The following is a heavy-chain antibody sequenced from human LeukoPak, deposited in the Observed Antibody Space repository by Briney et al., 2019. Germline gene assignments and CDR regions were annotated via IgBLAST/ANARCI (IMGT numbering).Heavy chain of an antibody. CDR3: ARDYSNYVPLYYFDY. CDR1: GFTFSSYA. D-gene: IGHD4-11*01. Sequence: GGSLRLSCAASGFTFSSYAMHWVRQAPGKGLEWVAVISYDGSNKYYADSVKGRFTISRDNSKNTLYLQMNSLRAEDTAVYYCARDYSNYVPLYYFDYWGQGTLVTASS. V-gene: IGHV3-30-3*01. J-gene: IGHJ4*02. CDR2: ISYDGSNK.